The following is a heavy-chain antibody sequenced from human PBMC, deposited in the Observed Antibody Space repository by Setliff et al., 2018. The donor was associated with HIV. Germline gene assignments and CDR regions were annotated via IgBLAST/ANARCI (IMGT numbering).Heavy chain of an antibody. CDR2: ISIRDSM. CDR3: VRPLSSQPGGQKSL. J-gene: IGHJ1*01. Sequence: SETLSLTCTVSGGSISSNNYYWGWIRQPPGKGLEWVSSISIRDSMYYAQSVQGRFTISRDDTKSLLFLQLSNVRVDDTAVYFCVRPLSSQPGGQKSLWGQGTVVTVSS. V-gene: IGHV4-39*01. CDR1: GGSISSNNYY.